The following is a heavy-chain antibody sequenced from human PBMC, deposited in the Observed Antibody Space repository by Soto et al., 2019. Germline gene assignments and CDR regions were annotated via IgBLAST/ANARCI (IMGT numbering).Heavy chain of an antibody. J-gene: IGHJ5*02. D-gene: IGHD6-13*01. Sequence: SETLSLTCAVYGGNFRGYYWSWIRQHPGKGVEWIGEISHSGSTNYNPSLKRRVTISVDTSKKQFSLKLSSGIAADTAVDYCGRDSGSGWYSVSAPGAQGTSVPVS. CDR1: GGNFRGYY. CDR2: ISHSGST. CDR3: GRDSGSGWYSVSAP. V-gene: IGHV4-34*01.